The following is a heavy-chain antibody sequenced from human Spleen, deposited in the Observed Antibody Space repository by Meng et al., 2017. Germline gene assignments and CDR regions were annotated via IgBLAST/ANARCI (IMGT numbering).Heavy chain of an antibody. CDR3: ATDPETRGFDY. J-gene: IGHJ4*02. V-gene: IGHV1-46*01. CDR2: TSPRSEST. Sequence: ASVKVSCKASGYTLTDYYMHWVRQAPGQGLEWMGITSPRSESTLYAQKFQGRVTMTRDTSTSTVYMQLSSLRSEDTAVYYCATDPETRGFDYWGQGTLVTVSS. CDR1: GYTLTDYY. D-gene: IGHD3-10*01.